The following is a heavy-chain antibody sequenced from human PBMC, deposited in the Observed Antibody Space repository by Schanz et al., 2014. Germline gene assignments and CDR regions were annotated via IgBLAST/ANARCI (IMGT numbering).Heavy chain of an antibody. Sequence: QVHLVQSGGEVKKPGASVKVSCKASGYNFITYGISWVRQAPGQGLEWMGWINPKNGQTNYAQKFQDRVTLTTATSTSPAYMDLRSLKSDDTAVYYCAREWWVAARVWDHNGLDVWGQGTTVIVSS. CDR3: AREWWVAARVWDHNGLDV. V-gene: IGHV1-18*04. CDR1: GYNFITYG. J-gene: IGHJ6*02. CDR2: INPKNGQT. D-gene: IGHD2-15*01.